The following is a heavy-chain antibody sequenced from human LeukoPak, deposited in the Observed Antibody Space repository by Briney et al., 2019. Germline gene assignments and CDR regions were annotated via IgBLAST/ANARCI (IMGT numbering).Heavy chain of an antibody. D-gene: IGHD1-26*01. V-gene: IGHV4-34*01. CDR2: INHSGST. J-gene: IGHJ4*02. CDR1: GGSFSGYY. CDR3: ARDPGGRALDY. Sequence: SETLSLTCAVYGGSFSGYYWSWIRQPPGKGLEWIGEINHSGSTNYNPSLKSRVTISVDTSKNQFSLKLSSVTAADTAVYYCARDPGGRALDYWGQGTLVTVSS.